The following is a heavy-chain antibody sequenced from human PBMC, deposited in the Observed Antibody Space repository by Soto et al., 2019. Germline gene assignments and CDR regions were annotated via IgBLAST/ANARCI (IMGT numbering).Heavy chain of an antibody. J-gene: IGHJ5*02. D-gene: IGHD3-10*01. CDR3: ARDYGSGSYYSNWFDP. V-gene: IGHV3-33*01. CDR1: GFTFSSYG. CDR2: IGYDGSNK. Sequence: QVQLVESGGGVVQPGRSLRLSCAASGFTFSSYGMHWVRQAPGKGLEWVAVIGYDGSNKYYTDSVKGRFTISRDNSKNTLYLQMNSVRAEDTAVYYCARDYGSGSYYSNWFDPWGQGTLVTVSS.